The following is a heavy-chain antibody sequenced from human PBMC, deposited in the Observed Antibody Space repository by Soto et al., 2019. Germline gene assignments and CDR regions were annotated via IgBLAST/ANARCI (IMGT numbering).Heavy chain of an antibody. Sequence: GGSLRLSCAASGFTFSSYAMSWVRQAPGKGLEWVSAISGSGGSTYYADSVKGRFTISRDNSKNTLYLQMNSLRAEDTAVYYCAKSFGYCSSTSCPAGFDPWGQGTLVTVSS. J-gene: IGHJ5*02. CDR3: AKSFGYCSSTSCPAGFDP. V-gene: IGHV3-23*01. D-gene: IGHD2-2*03. CDR2: ISGSGGST. CDR1: GFTFSSYA.